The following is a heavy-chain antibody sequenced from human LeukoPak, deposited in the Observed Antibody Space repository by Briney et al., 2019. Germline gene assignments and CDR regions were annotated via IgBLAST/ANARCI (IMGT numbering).Heavy chain of an antibody. CDR3: ARPTETSAGYYFDY. CDR2: ISPYRRDT. CDR1: GYTFTNSG. V-gene: IGHV1-18*01. Sequence: ASVKVSCKAPGYTFTNSGLSWVRQAPGQGLEWIGWISPYRRDTNYAQNLQGRVTVTSDTSTSTVYMELRSLRSDDTAVYYCARPTETSAGYYFDYWGQGTLVTVSS. D-gene: IGHD6-13*01. J-gene: IGHJ4*02.